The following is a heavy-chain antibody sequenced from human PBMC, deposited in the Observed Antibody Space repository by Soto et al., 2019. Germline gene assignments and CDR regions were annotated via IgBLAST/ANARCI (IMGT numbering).Heavy chain of an antibody. Sequence: ASVKVSCKASGYTFTGYYMHWVRQAPGQGLEWMGWINPNSGGTNYAQKFQGWVTMTRDTSISTAYMELSRLRSDDTAVYYCARAGSCYFPQTLDYWGQGTLVTVSS. V-gene: IGHV1-2*04. CDR2: INPNSGGT. D-gene: IGHD2-15*01. CDR3: ARAGSCYFPQTLDY. CDR1: GYTFTGYY. J-gene: IGHJ4*02.